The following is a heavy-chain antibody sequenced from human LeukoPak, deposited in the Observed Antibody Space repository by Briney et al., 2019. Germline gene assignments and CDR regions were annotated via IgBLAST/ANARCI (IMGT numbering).Heavy chain of an antibody. CDR2: VYHSGST. D-gene: IGHD6-6*01. J-gene: IGHJ1*01. V-gene: IGHV4-61*08. CDR3: ARGGAARLHFQN. CDR1: GGSISSGGYY. Sequence: SETLSLTCTVSGGSISSGGYYWSWIRQHPGKGLEWIGYVYHSGSTNYNPSLQSRVTISVDTSKNQFSLNLNSVTAADTAVYYCARGGAARLHFQNWGQGTLVTVSS.